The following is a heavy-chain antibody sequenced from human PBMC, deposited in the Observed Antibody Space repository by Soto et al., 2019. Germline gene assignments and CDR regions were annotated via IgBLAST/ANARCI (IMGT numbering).Heavy chain of an antibody. D-gene: IGHD4-17*01. CDR3: SRPTDYRDSYFAASYMDV. J-gene: IGHJ6*03. CDR1: GFTFSSYA. CDR2: ISGSGGST. Sequence: GGSLRLSCAASGFTFSSYAMSWVRQAPGKGLEWVSAISGSGGSTYYADSVKGRFTISRDNSKNTLYLQMNSLRAEDTAVYYCSRPTDYRDSYFAASYMDVWGKGTTVTVSS. V-gene: IGHV3-23*01.